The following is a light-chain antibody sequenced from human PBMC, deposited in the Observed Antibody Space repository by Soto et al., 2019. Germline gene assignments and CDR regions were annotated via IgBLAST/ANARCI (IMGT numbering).Light chain of an antibody. CDR3: QQGKSFPLT. J-gene: IGKJ4*01. CDR1: QDINSW. Sequence: DIQMTQSPSSVSASVGDRVTITCRASQDINSWLAWYQQKPGLAPKLLIYKASSLQGGVPSRLSGSRSGKDFTLTISSLQPEDFATYFCQQGKSFPLTFGGGTMVEIK. V-gene: IGKV1-12*01. CDR2: KAS.